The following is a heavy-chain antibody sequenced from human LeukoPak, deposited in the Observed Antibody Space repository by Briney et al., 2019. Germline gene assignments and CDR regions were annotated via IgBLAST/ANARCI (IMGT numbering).Heavy chain of an antibody. CDR1: GGSFSGYY. CDR2: INLSGST. D-gene: IGHD6-6*01. J-gene: IGHJ5*02. CDR3: ARCPWQLGGLNWFDP. V-gene: IGHV4-34*01. Sequence: ASETLSLTCAVYGGSFSGYYWSWIRQPPGKGLEWIGEINLSGSTNYNPSLKSRVAISVDTSKNQFSLKLSSVTAADTAVYYCARCPWQLGGLNWFDPWGQGTLVTVSS.